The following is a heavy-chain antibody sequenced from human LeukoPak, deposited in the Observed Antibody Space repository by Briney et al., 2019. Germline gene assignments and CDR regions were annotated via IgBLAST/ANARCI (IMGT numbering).Heavy chain of an antibody. CDR3: GKALRTGMFRGVIDY. D-gene: IGHD3-10*01. CDR2: IRYDGSII. CDR1: GFTFSSYS. V-gene: IGHV3-30*02. J-gene: IGHJ4*02. Sequence: GGSLRLSCAASGFTFSSYSMNWVRQAPGKGLEWVAFIRYDGSIIYYTDSVKGRFTISRDNSKNMLYLQMYSLRAEDTALYYCGKALRTGMFRGVIDYWGQGTPVTVSS.